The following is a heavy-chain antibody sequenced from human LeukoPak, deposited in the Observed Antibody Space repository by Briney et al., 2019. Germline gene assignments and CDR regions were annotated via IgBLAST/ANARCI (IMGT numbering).Heavy chain of an antibody. J-gene: IGHJ5*02. Sequence: SETLSLTCTVSGGSITSYYWNWIRQPPGKGLEWIGYIYTGGSTFYNPSLKSRATISVDTSKNQCSLKLNSATAADTVIYYCARSVSPNWSGYFWFDPWGQGTLVTVSS. D-gene: IGHD3-3*01. CDR1: GGSITSYY. CDR3: ARSVSPNWSGYFWFDP. CDR2: IYTGGST. V-gene: IGHV4-4*09.